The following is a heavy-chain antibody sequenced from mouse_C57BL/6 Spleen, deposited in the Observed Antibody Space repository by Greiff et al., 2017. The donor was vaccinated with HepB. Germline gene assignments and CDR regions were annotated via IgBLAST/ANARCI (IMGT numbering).Heavy chain of an antibody. D-gene: IGHD1-1*02. J-gene: IGHJ2*01. CDR3: ARWGGRWSFDY. CDR1: GYTFTSYW. V-gene: IGHV1-53*01. Sequence: VQLQQPGTELVKPGASVKLSCKASGYTFTSYWMHWVKQRPGQGLEWIGNINPSNGGTNYNEKFKSKATLTVDKSSSKAYMPLSSLTSEDSAVYYCARWGGRWSFDYWGQGTTLTVSS. CDR2: INPSNGGT.